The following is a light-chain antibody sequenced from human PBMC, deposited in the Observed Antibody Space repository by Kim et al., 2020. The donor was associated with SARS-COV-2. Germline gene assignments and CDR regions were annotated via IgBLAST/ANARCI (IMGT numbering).Light chain of an antibody. CDR1: NIGSKS. CDR2: YDS. CDR3: QVWDSSSAAV. V-gene: IGLV3-21*04. J-gene: IGLJ3*02. Sequence: VAPGKTARITCGGNNIGSKSVHWYQQKPGQAPVLVIYYDSDRPSGIPERFSGSNSGNTATLTISRVEAGDEADYYCQVWDSSSAAVFGGGTQLTVL.